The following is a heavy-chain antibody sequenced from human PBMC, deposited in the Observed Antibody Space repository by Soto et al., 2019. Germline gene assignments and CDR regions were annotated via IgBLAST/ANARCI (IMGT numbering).Heavy chain of an antibody. D-gene: IGHD3-9*01. J-gene: IGHJ4*02. V-gene: IGHV3-23*01. CDR2: ISGGGGGT. CDR1: GFTFSNYA. Sequence: EVQLLESGGGLVQPGGSLRLSCSVSGFTFSNYAMTWVRQAPGKGLEWVSSISGGGGGTHYADSMKGRFTISRDNSKNTLHLEMKRLRADATAVYYCAKGSQYDILTAHHAFDSWGQGTLVTVSS. CDR3: AKGSQYDILTAHHAFDS.